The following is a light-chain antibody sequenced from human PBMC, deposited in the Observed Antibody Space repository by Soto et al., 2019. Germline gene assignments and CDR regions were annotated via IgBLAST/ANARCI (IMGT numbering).Light chain of an antibody. J-gene: IGLJ3*02. CDR1: SSNIGAGYD. Sequence: QSVLTQPPSVSGAPGPRVTISCTGSSSNIGAGYDVHWYQQLPGTTPKLIIYGNXNRPSGVPDRFSXSKSGTSASLAXTGLXAYDEDDYYCQSYDSSLSGWVFGGGTKLTVL. CDR3: QSYDSSLSGWV. V-gene: IGLV1-40*01. CDR2: GNX.